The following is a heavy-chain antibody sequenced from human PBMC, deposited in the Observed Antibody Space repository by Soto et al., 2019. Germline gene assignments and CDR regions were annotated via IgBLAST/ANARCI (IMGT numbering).Heavy chain of an antibody. CDR2: IYYSGST. Sequence: SETLSLTCTVSGGSISSGDYYWSWIRQPPGKGLEWIGYIYYSGSTYYNPSLKSRVTISVDTSKNQFSLKLSSVTAADTAVYYCARVMYYYDSSGYYYPPLFDYWGQGTLVTVSS. J-gene: IGHJ4*02. V-gene: IGHV4-30-4*01. CDR1: GGSISSGDYY. D-gene: IGHD3-22*01. CDR3: ARVMYYYDSSGYYYPPLFDY.